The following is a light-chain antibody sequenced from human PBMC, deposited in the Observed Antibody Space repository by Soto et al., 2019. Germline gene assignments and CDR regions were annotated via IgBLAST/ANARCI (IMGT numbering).Light chain of an antibody. CDR3: SSYTSSSTVV. Sequence: QSALTQPASVSGSPGQSITISCTGTSSDVGGYNYVSWYQQHPGKAPKLMTYDVSNRPSGVSNRFSGSKSGNTASLTISGLQAEDEADYYCSSYTSSSTVVFGGGTKPTVL. V-gene: IGLV2-14*01. CDR1: SSDVGGYNY. J-gene: IGLJ2*01. CDR2: DVS.